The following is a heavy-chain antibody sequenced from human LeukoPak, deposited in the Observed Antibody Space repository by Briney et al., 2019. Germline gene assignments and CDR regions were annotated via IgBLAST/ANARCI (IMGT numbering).Heavy chain of an antibody. CDR1: GFTFSSYW. J-gene: IGHJ4*02. V-gene: IGHV3-7*01. Sequence: GGSLRLSCEGSGFTFSSYWMNWVRQAPGKGLEWVANIKQDGSEKYYVDSVKGRFTISRDNAKNSLYLQMNSLRAEDTAVYYCARESFAARWDWGQGTLVTVSS. CDR2: IKQDGSEK. CDR3: ARESFAARWD. D-gene: IGHD6-6*01.